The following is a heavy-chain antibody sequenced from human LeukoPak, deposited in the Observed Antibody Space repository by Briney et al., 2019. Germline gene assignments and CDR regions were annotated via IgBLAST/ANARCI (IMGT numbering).Heavy chain of an antibody. CDR1: GFTFSNYD. CDR3: AELGITMIGGV. CDR2: IGTAGDI. J-gene: IGHJ6*04. V-gene: IGHV3-13*01. Sequence: GGSLRLSCAASGFTFSNYDMHWVRQATGKGLEWVSGIGTAGDIYYPGSVKGRFTISRDNYQNTLYLQMNSLRAEDTAVYYCAELGITMIGGVWGKGTTVTISS. D-gene: IGHD3-10*02.